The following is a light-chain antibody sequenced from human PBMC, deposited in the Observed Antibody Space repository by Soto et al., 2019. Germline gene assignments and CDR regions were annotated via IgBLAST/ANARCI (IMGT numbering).Light chain of an antibody. CDR3: QHFGSSPGFT. V-gene: IGKV3-20*01. Sequence: EIVLTQSPGTLSLSPGERATLSCRASQSINSRYLAWYQQKPGQAPRLLIYGASSRATGIPARFSGSGSGTGFTLTISRLEPEDFAVYYCQHFGSSPGFTFGPGTKVDIK. J-gene: IGKJ3*01. CDR1: QSINSRY. CDR2: GAS.